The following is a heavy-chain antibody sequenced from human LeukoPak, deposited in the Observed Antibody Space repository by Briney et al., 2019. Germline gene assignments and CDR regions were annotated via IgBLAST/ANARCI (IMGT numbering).Heavy chain of an antibody. CDR3: ARFRYGDYYFDY. CDR2: IYSSGST. V-gene: IGHV4-4*07. CDR1: GGSINSYY. D-gene: IGHD4-17*01. J-gene: IGHJ4*02. Sequence: PSETLSLTCTVSGGSINSYYRSWIRQPAGQGLEWIGRIYSSGSTNYNPSLKSRVTMSVDMSKNQLSLRLSSVTAADTAVYYCARFRYGDYYFDYWGQGALVTVSS.